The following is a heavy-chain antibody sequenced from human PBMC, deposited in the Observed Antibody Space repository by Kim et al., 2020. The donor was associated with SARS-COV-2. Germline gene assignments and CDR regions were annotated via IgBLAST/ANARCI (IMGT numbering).Heavy chain of an antibody. V-gene: IGHV5-51*01. CDR1: GYSFTSYW. J-gene: IGHJ5*02. CDR2: IYPGDSDT. CDR3: ARLWGPRNYYGSGSYQIKLGWFDP. Sequence: GESLKISCKGSGYSFTSYWIGWVRQMPGKGLEWMGIIYPGDSDTRYSPSFQGQVTISADKSISTAYLQWSSLKASDTAMYYCARLWGPRNYYGSGSYQIKLGWFDPWGQGTLVTVSS. D-gene: IGHD3-10*01.